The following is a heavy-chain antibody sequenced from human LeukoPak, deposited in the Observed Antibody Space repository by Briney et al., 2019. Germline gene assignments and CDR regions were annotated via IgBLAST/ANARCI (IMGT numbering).Heavy chain of an antibody. Sequence: GGSLRLSCAASGFTFSSYAMSWVRQAPGKGLEWVSAISGSGGSTYHADSVKGRFTISRDNSKNTLYLQMNSLRAEDTAVYYCAKDRGDSSGYYSYYFDYWGQGTLVTVSS. CDR3: AKDRGDSSGYYSYYFDY. D-gene: IGHD3-22*01. CDR1: GFTFSSYA. J-gene: IGHJ4*02. V-gene: IGHV3-23*01. CDR2: ISGSGGST.